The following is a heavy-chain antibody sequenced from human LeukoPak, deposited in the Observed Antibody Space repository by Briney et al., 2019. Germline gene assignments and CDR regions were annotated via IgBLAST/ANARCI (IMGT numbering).Heavy chain of an antibody. CDR3: ARARGDYGDHYPGWYFDL. V-gene: IGHV4-34*01. D-gene: IGHD4-17*01. CDR2: INHSGST. CDR1: GGSFSGYY. Sequence: SETLSLTCAVYGGSFSGYYWSWIRQPPGRGLEWIGEINHSGSTNYNPSLKSRVTISVDTSKNQFSLKLSSVTAADTAVYYCARARGDYGDHYPGWYFDLWGRGTLVIVSS. J-gene: IGHJ2*01.